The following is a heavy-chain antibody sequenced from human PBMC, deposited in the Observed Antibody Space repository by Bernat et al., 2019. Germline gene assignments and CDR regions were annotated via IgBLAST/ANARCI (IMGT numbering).Heavy chain of an antibody. CDR2: IKSKTDGGTT. CDR1: GFTFSNAW. J-gene: IGHJ6*02. Sequence: EVQLVESGGGLVKPGGSLRLSCAASGFTFSNAWMSWVRQAPGKGLEWVGRIKSKTDGGTTDYAAPVKGRFTISRDDSKNTLYLQMNSLKTEDTAVYYCTVAVSHDSPPYYYYYYGMDVWGQGTTVTVSS. D-gene: IGHD1-1*01. CDR3: TVAVSHDSPPYYYYYYGMDV. V-gene: IGHV3-15*01.